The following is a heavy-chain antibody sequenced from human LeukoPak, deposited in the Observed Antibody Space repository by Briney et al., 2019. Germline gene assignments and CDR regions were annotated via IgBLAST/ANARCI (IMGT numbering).Heavy chain of an antibody. D-gene: IGHD4-17*01. CDR2: INHSGST. J-gene: IGHJ4*02. CDR1: GGSFSGYY. CDR3: ARRCVTVTTVLDFDY. Sequence: SETLSLTCAVYGGSFSGYYWSWIRQPPGKGLEWIGEINHSGSTNYNPSLKSRVTISVDTSKNQFSLKLSSVTAADTAVYYCARRCVTVTTVLDFDYWGQGTLVTVPS. V-gene: IGHV4-34*01.